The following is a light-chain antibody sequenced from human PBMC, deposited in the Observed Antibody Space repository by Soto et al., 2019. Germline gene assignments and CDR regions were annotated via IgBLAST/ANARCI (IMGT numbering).Light chain of an antibody. V-gene: IGLV2-14*01. CDR3: SSYTTSSTLEV. Sequence: QSVLTQPASVSGSPGQSITISCTGTSSDVGGYKFVSWYQQHPGKVPKLLIYEVSNRPSGVSNRFSGSKSGNTASLTISGLQAEDEADYYCSSYTTSSTLEVFGSGTKVTVL. CDR1: SSDVGGYKF. J-gene: IGLJ1*01. CDR2: EVS.